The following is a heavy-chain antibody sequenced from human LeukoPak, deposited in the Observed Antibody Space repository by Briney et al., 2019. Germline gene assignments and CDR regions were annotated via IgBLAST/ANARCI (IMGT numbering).Heavy chain of an antibody. D-gene: IGHD6-19*01. CDR2: INSAGGGT. V-gene: IGHV3-23*01. Sequence: GGSLRLSCTASGFTFSTYAMSWVRPAPGKGLEWVSAINSAGGGTHYADSVKGRFTISRDNSKNTVYLQMNSLRAEDTAVYYCAKPLRGWYDFDYWGQGTLVTVSS. CDR3: AKPLRGWYDFDY. CDR1: GFTFSTYA. J-gene: IGHJ4*02.